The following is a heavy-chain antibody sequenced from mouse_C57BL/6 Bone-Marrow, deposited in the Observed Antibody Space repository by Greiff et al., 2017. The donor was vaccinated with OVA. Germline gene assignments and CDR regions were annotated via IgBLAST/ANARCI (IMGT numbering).Heavy chain of an antibody. CDR3: ATGEAY. CDR1: GYSITSGYY. D-gene: IGHD4-1*01. J-gene: IGHJ3*01. V-gene: IGHV3-6*01. Sequence: EVKLMESGPGLVKPSQSLSLTCSVTGYSITSGYYWNWIRQFPGNKLEWMGYISYDGSNNYNPSLKNRTSITRDTSKNQFFLKLNSVTTEDTATYYCATGEAYWGQGTLVTVSA. CDR2: ISYDGSN.